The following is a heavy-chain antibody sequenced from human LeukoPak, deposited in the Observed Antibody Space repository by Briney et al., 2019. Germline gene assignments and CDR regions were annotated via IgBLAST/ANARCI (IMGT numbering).Heavy chain of an antibody. CDR1: GFTFSSYW. J-gene: IGHJ4*02. CDR3: ARRRDSGSLQHFDY. Sequence: GGSLRLSCAASGFTFSSYWMSWVRQAPGKGLEWVANIKQDGSEKYYVDSVKGRFTISRDNAKNSLYLQMNSLGAEDTAVYYCARRRDSGSLQHFDYWGQGTLVTVSS. D-gene: IGHD1-26*01. CDR2: IKQDGSEK. V-gene: IGHV3-7*03.